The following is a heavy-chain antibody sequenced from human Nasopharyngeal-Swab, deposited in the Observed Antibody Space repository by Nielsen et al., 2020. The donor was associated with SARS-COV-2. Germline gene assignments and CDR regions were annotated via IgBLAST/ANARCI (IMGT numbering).Heavy chain of an antibody. J-gene: IGHJ4*02. CDR3: ARLGLWFGELFIDY. CDR1: GFTFSSYS. D-gene: IGHD3-10*01. Sequence: GGSLRLSCAASGFTFSSYSMNWVRQAPGKGLEWVSSISSSSSYIYYADSVKGRFTISRDNAKNSLYLQMNSLRAEDTAVYYCARLGLWFGELFIDYWGQGTLVTVSS. V-gene: IGHV3-21*01. CDR2: ISSSSSYI.